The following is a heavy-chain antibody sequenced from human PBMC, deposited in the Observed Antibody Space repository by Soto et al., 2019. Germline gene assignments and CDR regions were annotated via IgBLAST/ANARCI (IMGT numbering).Heavy chain of an antibody. J-gene: IGHJ5*02. CDR3: TRVSGWYAWFDP. D-gene: IGHD6-19*01. CDR2: IRSKADGGTT. Sequence: PGGSPGLSCTASGFTFGDYAMSWFRQAPGKGLEWVGFIRSKADGGTTEYAASVKGRFTISRDDSKSIAYLQMNSLKTEDTAVYYCTRVSGWYAWFDPWGQGTLVTVSS. V-gene: IGHV3-49*03. CDR1: GFTFGDYA.